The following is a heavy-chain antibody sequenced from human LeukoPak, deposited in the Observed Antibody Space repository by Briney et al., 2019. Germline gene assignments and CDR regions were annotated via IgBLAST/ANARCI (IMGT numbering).Heavy chain of an antibody. J-gene: IGHJ4*02. CDR1: GFTFSSYS. Sequence: PGGSLRLSCAASGFTFSSYSMNWDRQAPGEGLEWVSSISSSSSYIYYADSVKGRFTISRDNAKNSLYLQMNSLRAEDTAVYYCVRTPGYSSSWYEDYWGQGTLVTVSS. V-gene: IGHV3-21*01. CDR3: VRTPGYSSSWYEDY. CDR2: ISSSSSYI. D-gene: IGHD6-13*01.